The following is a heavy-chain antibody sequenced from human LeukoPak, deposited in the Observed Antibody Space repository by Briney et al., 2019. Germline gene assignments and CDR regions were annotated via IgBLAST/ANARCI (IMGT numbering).Heavy chain of an antibody. V-gene: IGHV3-20*04. CDR2: INWNGGST. CDR3: ARGAYNSGGTLEI. CDR1: GFTFDDYG. Sequence: GGSLRLSCAASGFTFDDYGMSWVRQAPGKGLEWVSGINWNGGSTGYADSVKGRFTISRDNAKNSLYLQMHSLRADDAAVYYCARGAYNSGGTLEIWGQGTLVTVSS. J-gene: IGHJ4*02. D-gene: IGHD3-22*01.